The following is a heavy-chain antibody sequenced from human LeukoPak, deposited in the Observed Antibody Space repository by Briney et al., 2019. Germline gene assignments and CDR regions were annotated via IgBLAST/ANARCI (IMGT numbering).Heavy chain of an antibody. CDR2: IYHSGST. CDR1: GYSTSSGYY. J-gene: IGHJ6*04. V-gene: IGHV4-38-2*01. CDR3: TQGMDV. Sequence: PSETLSLTCAVSGYSTSSGYYWGWIRQPPGKGLEWIGSIYHSGSTYYNPSLKSRVTISVDTSKNQFSLKLSSVTAADTAVYYCTQGMDVWGKGTTVTVSS.